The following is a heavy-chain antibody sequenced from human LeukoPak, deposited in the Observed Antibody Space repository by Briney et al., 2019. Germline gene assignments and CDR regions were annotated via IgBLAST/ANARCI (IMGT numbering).Heavy chain of an antibody. D-gene: IGHD5-18*01. CDR1: GFTFSSYA. J-gene: IGHJ4*02. CDR3: ARDSGYSYADY. Sequence: GGSLRLSCAASGFTFSSYAMHWVRQAPGKGLEWVAVISYDGSNKYYADSVKGRFTISRDNSKNTLYLQMNSLRAEDTAVYYCARDSGYSYADYWGQGTLVTVSS. CDR2: ISYDGSNK. V-gene: IGHV3-30-3*01.